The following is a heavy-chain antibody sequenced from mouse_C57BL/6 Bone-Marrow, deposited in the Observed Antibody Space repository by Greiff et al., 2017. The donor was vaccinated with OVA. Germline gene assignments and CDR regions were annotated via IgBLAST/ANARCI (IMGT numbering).Heavy chain of an antibody. V-gene: IGHV1-82*01. Sequence: VQLQESGPELVKPGASVKISCKASGYAFSSSWMNWVKQRPGKGLEWIGRIYPGDGDTNYNGKFKGKATLTADKSSRTAYMQLSSLTSEDSAVSFCARHEDGYYASYFDYWGQGTTLTVSS. CDR3: ARHEDGYYASYFDY. D-gene: IGHD2-3*01. J-gene: IGHJ2*01. CDR1: GYAFSSSW. CDR2: IYPGDGDT.